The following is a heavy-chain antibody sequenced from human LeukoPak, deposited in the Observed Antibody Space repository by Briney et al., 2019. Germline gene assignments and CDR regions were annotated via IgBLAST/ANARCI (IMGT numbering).Heavy chain of an antibody. CDR3: ARSLRFLEWLGSYYYYMDV. J-gene: IGHJ6*03. CDR2: ISSSSSYI. Sequence: MSGGSLRLSCAASGFTFSSYSMNWVRQAPGKGLEWVSSISSSSSYIYYADSVKGRFTISRDNAKNSLYLQMNSLRAEDTAVYYCARSLRFLEWLGSYYYYMDVWGKGTTVTVSS. V-gene: IGHV3-21*01. D-gene: IGHD3-3*01. CDR1: GFTFSSYS.